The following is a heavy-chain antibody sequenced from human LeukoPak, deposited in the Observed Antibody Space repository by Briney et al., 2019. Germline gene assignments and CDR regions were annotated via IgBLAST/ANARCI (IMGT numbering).Heavy chain of an antibody. J-gene: IGHJ4*02. V-gene: IGHV3-23*01. Sequence: PGGSLRLSCAVSGISLSNYGMSWVRQAPGKGLEWVAGISGSGGGTNYADSVKGRFTISRDNPKNTLYLQMNRLRAEDTAVYFCAKRGVVIRVILVGFHKEAYYFDSWGQGALATVSS. CDR1: GISLSNYG. D-gene: IGHD3-22*01. CDR3: AKRGVVIRVILVGFHKEAYYFDS. CDR2: ISGSGGGT.